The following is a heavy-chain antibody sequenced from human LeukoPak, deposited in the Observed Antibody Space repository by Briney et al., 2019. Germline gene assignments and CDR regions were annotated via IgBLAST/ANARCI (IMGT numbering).Heavy chain of an antibody. V-gene: IGHV3-21*01. CDR1: GFTFSSYS. J-gene: IGHJ6*02. Sequence: GGSLRLSCAASGFTFSSYSMNWVRQAPGKGLEWVSSISSSSSYIYYADSVKGRFTISRDNAKNSLYLQMNSLRAEGTAVYYCAKTTGRADYSSDGGYYGLDVWGQGTTVTVSS. CDR3: AKTTGRADYSSDGGYYGLDV. CDR2: ISSSSSYI. D-gene: IGHD4-11*01.